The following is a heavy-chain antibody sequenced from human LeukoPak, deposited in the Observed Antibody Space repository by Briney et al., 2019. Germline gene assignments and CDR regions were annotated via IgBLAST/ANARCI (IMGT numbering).Heavy chain of an antibody. CDR3: ATSIVGLTYDEHFQQ. CDR2: IFNGGST. Sequence: GGSLRLSCAASGFAVSSNHMNWVRQAPGKGLEWVSVIFNGGSTYYADSVKGRFTISRDNSKNTLYLQMNSLRAEDTAVYYCATSIVGLTYDEHFQQWGQGTLVTVSS. D-gene: IGHD1-26*01. V-gene: IGHV3-53*01. J-gene: IGHJ1*01. CDR1: GFAVSSNH.